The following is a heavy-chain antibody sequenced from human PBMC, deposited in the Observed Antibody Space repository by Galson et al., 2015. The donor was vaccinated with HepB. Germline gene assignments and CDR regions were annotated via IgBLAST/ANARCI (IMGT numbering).Heavy chain of an antibody. CDR2: ISGSGYIT. V-gene: IGHV3-23*01. CDR1: GFTFSSYA. Sequence: SLRLSCAASGFTFSSYAMSWVRQTPGKGLEWVSAISGSGYITYYADSVKGRFTISRDNSKNTVYLQINSLRVEDTAVYFCAKDGYHYENSDYYYWDYWGQGTLVTVSS. D-gene: IGHD3-22*01. CDR3: AKDGYHYENSDYYYWDY. J-gene: IGHJ4*02.